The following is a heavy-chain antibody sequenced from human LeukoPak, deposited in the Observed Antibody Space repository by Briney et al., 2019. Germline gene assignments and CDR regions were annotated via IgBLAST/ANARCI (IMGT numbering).Heavy chain of an antibody. CDR1: GGSISSCDYY. V-gene: IGHV4-30-4*01. D-gene: IGHD3-10*01. Sequence: KPSETLSLTCTVSGGSISSCDYYWSWLRPPQGTGLEWIGYIYCSGNTYYNPSLKSRITISVDTSKKRFSLKLSSVTAADTAVYYCARVRRGTMVRGVSGWFDPWGQGTLVTVSS. CDR2: IYCSGNT. J-gene: IGHJ5*02. CDR3: ARVRRGTMVRGVSGWFDP.